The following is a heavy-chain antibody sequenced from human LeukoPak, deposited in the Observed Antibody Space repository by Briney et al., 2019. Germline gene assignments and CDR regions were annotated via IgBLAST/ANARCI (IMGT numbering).Heavy chain of an antibody. CDR1: GFTFSSYE. CDR3: ASSRDYGDYGQTFDY. D-gene: IGHD4-17*01. V-gene: IGHV3-48*03. Sequence: GGSLRLSCAASGFTFSSYEMNWVRQAPGKGLEWVSYISSSGSTIYYADSVKDRFTISRDNAKNSLYLQMNSLRAEDTAVYYCASSRDYGDYGQTFDYWGQGTLVTVSS. CDR2: ISSSGSTI. J-gene: IGHJ4*02.